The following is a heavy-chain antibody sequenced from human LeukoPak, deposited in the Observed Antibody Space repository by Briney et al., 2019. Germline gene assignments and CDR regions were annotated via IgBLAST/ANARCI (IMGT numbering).Heavy chain of an antibody. V-gene: IGHV3-53*01. Sequence: VESLGLSCAASGFTVSSNYMSWVRQAPGKGLEWVSVIYSGGSTYYADSVKGRFTISRDNSKNTLHLQMNSLRAEDTAVYYCARDGYNWWGQGTLVTVSS. CDR3: ARDGYNW. CDR1: GFTVSSNY. J-gene: IGHJ4*02. CDR2: IYSGGST. D-gene: IGHD5-24*01.